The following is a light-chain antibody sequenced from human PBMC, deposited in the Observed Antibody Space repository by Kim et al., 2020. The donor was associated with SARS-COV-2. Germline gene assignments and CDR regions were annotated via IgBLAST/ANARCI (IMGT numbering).Light chain of an antibody. J-gene: IGLJ3*02. CDR3: AAWDDSLRGRV. V-gene: IGLV1-44*01. CDR2: SNN. CDR1: SSNVEKNT. Sequence: QSVLTQPPSASGTPGQRVIISCSGSSSNVEKNTVNWYQQLPGTAPKLLIYSNNQRPSGVPDRFSASKSGTSASLAISGLQSEDEADYYCAAWDDSLRGRVFGGGTKVTVL.